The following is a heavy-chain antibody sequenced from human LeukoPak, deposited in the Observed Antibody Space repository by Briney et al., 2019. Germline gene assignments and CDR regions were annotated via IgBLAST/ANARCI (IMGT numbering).Heavy chain of an antibody. Sequence: GGSLRLSCAASGFTVTDHAMTWIRQSPGKGLEWVSSMSDIGPNTYYADSVKGRFTISRDTAKNTLLLQMHSLRADDTALYFCARRLSLRFDAFAIWGPGTVVTVSS. D-gene: IGHD3-3*01. CDR2: MSDIGPNT. J-gene: IGHJ3*02. CDR1: GFTVTDHA. V-gene: IGHV3-23*01. CDR3: ARRLSLRFDAFAI.